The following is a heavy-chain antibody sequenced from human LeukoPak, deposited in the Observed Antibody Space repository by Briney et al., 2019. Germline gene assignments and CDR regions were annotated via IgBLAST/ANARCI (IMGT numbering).Heavy chain of an antibody. D-gene: IGHD3-22*01. J-gene: IGHJ4*02. CDR2: ISGSGGST. CDR3: AKDQRARYYYDSSGYIVY. V-gene: IGHV3-23*01. Sequence: PGGSLRLSCVASGFTFSNYAMSWVRQTPGKGLEWVSSISGSGGSTHYADSVKGRFTISRDNSKNTLYLQMNSLRAEDTAVYYCAKDQRARYYYDSSGYIVYWGQGTLVTVSS. CDR1: GFTFSNYA.